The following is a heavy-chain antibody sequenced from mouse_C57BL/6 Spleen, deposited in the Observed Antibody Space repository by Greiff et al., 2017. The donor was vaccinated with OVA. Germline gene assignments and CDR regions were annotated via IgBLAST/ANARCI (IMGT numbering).Heavy chain of an antibody. CDR2: IYPGSGNT. D-gene: IGHD2-3*01. J-gene: IGHJ2*01. Sequence: QVQLQQSGAELVRPGASVKLSCKASGYTFTDYYINWVKPRPGQGLEWIARIYPGSGNTYYNEKFKGKATLTAEKSSSTAYMQLSSLTSEDSAVYFCAREGIYDGYYGYWGQGTTLTVSS. CDR3: AREGIYDGYYGY. V-gene: IGHV1-76*01. CDR1: GYTFTDYY.